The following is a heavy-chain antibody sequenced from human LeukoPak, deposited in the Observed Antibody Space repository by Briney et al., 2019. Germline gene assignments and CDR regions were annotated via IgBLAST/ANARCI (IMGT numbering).Heavy chain of an antibody. V-gene: IGHV3-7*01. J-gene: IGHJ4*02. Sequence: GGSLRLSCAASGFTFSSYWMSWVRQAPGKGLEWVASIKQDGSEKYYVDSVKGRFTISRDNAKNSLYLQMNSLRAEDTAVYYCTSNLYPFGYYYGSGSYYNFDYWGQGTLVTVSS. CDR1: GFTFSSYW. D-gene: IGHD3-10*01. CDR3: TSNLYPFGYYYGSGSYYNFDY. CDR2: IKQDGSEK.